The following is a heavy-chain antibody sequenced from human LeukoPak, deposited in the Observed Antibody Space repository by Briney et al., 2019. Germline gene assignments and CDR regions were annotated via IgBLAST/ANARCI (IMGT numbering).Heavy chain of an antibody. Sequence: PGGSLRLSCAASGFTFSSYSMSWVRQAPGKGLEWVSAIGGSGGSTYYADSVKGRFTISRDNSKNTLYLQMNSLRAEDTAVYYCAGRNYLATVDYWGQGTLVTVSS. D-gene: IGHD3-16*02. CDR3: AGRNYLATVDY. CDR1: GFTFSSYS. V-gene: IGHV3-23*01. J-gene: IGHJ4*02. CDR2: IGGSGGST.